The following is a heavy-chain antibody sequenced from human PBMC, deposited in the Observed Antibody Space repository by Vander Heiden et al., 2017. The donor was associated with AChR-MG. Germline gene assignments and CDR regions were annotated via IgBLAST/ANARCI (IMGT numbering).Heavy chain of an antibody. CDR2: INPNSGRT. V-gene: IGHV1-2*02. CDR3: GRDIVVAGLRDHY. J-gene: IGHJ4*02. CDR1: GYTFTGYY. Sequence: QVQLVQSGAEVKTPGASVKVSCKASGYTFTGYYMHWVRQAPGQGLEWMGWINPNSGRTNYAQKVQGRVTMTRDTSISTAYMELSRLSSDDTAVYCCGRDIVVAGLRDHYWVQGTLVTVSS. D-gene: IGHD6-19*01.